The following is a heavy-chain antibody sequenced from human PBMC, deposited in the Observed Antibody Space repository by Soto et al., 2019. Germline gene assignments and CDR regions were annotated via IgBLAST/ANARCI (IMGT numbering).Heavy chain of an antibody. CDR2: IWYDGSNK. CDR1: GFTFSSYG. CDR3: ARGDSKDYGDYGGVY. D-gene: IGHD4-17*01. V-gene: IGHV3-33*01. J-gene: IGHJ4*02. Sequence: GGSLRLSCAASGFTFSSYGMHWVRQAPGKGLEWVAVIWYDGSNKYYADSVKGRFTISRDNSKNTLYLQMNSLRAEDTAVYYCARGDSKDYGDYGGVYWGQGTLVTVSS.